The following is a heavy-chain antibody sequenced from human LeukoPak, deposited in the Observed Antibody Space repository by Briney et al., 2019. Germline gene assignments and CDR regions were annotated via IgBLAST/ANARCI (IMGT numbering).Heavy chain of an antibody. CDR1: GASVTGTY. V-gene: IGHV4-59*08. Sequence: SETLSLTCSVSGASVTGTYWSWVRQTPGEGLEWIAYTYYGGTTEYNPSLKSRATISVDTSKNHFSLDLRSVTAADTAVYFCARLGLYDGYTHDSWGQGTLVTVSP. CDR3: ARLGLYDGYTHDS. CDR2: TYYGGTT. J-gene: IGHJ4*02. D-gene: IGHD5-24*01.